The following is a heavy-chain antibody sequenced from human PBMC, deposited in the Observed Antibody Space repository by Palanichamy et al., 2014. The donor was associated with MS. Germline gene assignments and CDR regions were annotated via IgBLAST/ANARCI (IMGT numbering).Heavy chain of an antibody. Sequence: QVQLVQSGAEVKKPGASVKVSCKASGYTFINYDINWVRLATGQGLEWMGWINPDSGNTGYSQKFQGRVTMTTNTAIGTAYMELNSLRSDDTAFYYCARGTGMTTVYSYAMDVWGQGTTVTVSS. D-gene: IGHD4-17*01. CDR3: ARGTGMTTVYSYAMDV. V-gene: IGHV1-8*01. CDR1: GYTFINYD. J-gene: IGHJ6*02. CDR2: INPDSGNT.